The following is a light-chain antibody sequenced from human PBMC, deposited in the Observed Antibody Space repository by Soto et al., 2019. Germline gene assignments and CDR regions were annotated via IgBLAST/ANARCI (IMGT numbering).Light chain of an antibody. V-gene: IGKV1-5*03. CDR3: QQYNSFPWT. Sequence: DIQMTQSPSTLSASVGDRVTITCRASQSISSWLAWFQQKPGKAPKLLIYKASSLQSGVPSGFRGSGSGTEFTLTISSLQPDDFATYYGQQYNSFPWTFGQGTKVEIK. J-gene: IGKJ1*01. CDR1: QSISSW. CDR2: KAS.